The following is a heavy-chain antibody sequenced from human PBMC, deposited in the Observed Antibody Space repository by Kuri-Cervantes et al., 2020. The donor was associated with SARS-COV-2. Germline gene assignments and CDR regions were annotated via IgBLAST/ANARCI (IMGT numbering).Heavy chain of an antibody. CDR3: ARWSGSVYFDY. CDR2: IYYSGST. Sequence: GSLRLSCTVSGGSISSYYWSWIRQPPGKGLEWIGYIYYSGSTNYNPSLKSRVTISVDTSKNQFSLKLSSVTAADTAVYYCARWSGSVYFDYWGQGTLVTVSS. V-gene: IGHV4-59*12. J-gene: IGHJ4*02. CDR1: GGSISSYY. D-gene: IGHD3-3*01.